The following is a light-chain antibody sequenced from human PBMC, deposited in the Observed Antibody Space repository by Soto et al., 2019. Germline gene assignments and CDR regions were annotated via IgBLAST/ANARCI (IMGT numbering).Light chain of an antibody. V-gene: IGKV3-20*01. CDR2: GAS. CDR1: QSVSSSY. J-gene: IGKJ1*01. CDR3: QQYGSSPQT. Sequence: EIVLTQSPGTLSLSPGERATLSCRASQSVSSSYLAWYQQKPGQAPRLLIYGASSRATGIPDRFSGSGSGTVFTLTISRLDPEDFAVYYCQQYGSSPQTFGQGTKVDIK.